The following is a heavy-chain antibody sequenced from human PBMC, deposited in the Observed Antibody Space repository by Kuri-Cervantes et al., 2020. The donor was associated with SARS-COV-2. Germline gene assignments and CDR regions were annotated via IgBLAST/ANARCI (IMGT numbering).Heavy chain of an antibody. V-gene: IGHV1-2*02. CDR3: ARDPYPHRGLSSIAARLVYFQH. J-gene: IGHJ1*01. CDR2: INPNSGGT. Sequence: ASVKVSCKASGYTFTGYYMHWVRQAPGQGLEWMGWINPNSGGTNYAQKLQGRVTMTTDTSTSTAYMELRSLRSDDTAMYYCARDPYPHRGLSSIAARLVYFQHWGQGTLVTVSS. CDR1: GYTFTGYY. D-gene: IGHD6-6*01.